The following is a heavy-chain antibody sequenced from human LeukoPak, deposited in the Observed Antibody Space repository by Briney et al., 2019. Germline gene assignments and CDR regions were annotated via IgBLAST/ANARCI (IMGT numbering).Heavy chain of an antibody. CDR3: ARAPRITMVRGVIYWFDP. D-gene: IGHD3-10*01. CDR1: GYTFTSYD. J-gene: IGHJ5*02. V-gene: IGHV1-8*03. CDR2: MNPNSGNT. Sequence: AASVKLSCKASGYTFTSYDINWVRQATGQGLEWMGWMNPNSGNTGYAQKLQGRVTITRNTSISTPYMELSSLRSGDTAVYYCARAPRITMVRGVIYWFDPWCQGTLVTVSS.